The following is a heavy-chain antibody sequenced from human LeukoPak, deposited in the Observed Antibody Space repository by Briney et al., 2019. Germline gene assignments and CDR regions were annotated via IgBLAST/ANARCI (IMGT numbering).Heavy chain of an antibody. CDR1: GFTFSSYS. J-gene: IGHJ6*02. D-gene: IGHD3-3*01. CDR2: ISSSSSYI. CDR3: ARDASDYDFWSGYYTSYYYYGMDV. V-gene: IGHV3-21*01. Sequence: GGSVRLSCAASGFTFSSYSMNWVRQAPGKGLEWVSSISSSSSYIYYADSVKGRFTISRDNAKNSLYLQMSSLRAEDTAVYYCARDASDYDFWSGYYTSYYYYGMDVWGQGTTVPVSS.